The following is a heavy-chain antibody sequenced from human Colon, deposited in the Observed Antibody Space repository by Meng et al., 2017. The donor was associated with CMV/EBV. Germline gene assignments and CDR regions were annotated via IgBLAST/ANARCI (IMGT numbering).Heavy chain of an antibody. CDR1: GFTFSDYA. D-gene: IGHD3-10*01. J-gene: IGHJ6*02. V-gene: IGHV3-23*01. Sequence: GESLKISCAASGFTFSDYAMTWVRQAPGKGLECVSGISASGSSTYYADSVKGRFTISRDNSKDMVYLQMNSLRAEDAAVYYCAKDPLYYYGSGSYGGGMDVWGQGTTVTVSS. CDR2: ISASGSST. CDR3: AKDPLYYYGSGSYGGGMDV.